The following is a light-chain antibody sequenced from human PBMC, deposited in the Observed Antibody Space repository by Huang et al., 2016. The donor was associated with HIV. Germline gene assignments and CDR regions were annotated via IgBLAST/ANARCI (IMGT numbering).Light chain of an antibody. Sequence: DIQMTQSPSTLSASVGDRVTITCRASQNINTWLAWYQQKPGKAPDLIIYRASSLQVGVPSRFNGSGSGTEVTLTITSLQPDDLGTYYCQQYNTYLYTFGQGTKLEI. CDR1: QNINTW. V-gene: IGKV1-5*03. CDR3: QQYNTYLYT. J-gene: IGKJ2*01. CDR2: RAS.